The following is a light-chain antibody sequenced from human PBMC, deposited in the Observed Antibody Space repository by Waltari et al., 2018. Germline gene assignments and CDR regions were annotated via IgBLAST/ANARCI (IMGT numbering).Light chain of an antibody. CDR3: AAWDDSLNGWV. CDR1: LSNIGSNG. CDR2: YDN. Sequence: QSALTQPPSVSEALRQRVTMSCSGSLSNIGSNGVNWYQLLPGKPPKLLIYYDNVLSSGVSDRFSASKSGTSASLAISGLQSDDEAEYYCAAWDDSLNGWVFGGGTKLTVL. J-gene: IGLJ3*02. V-gene: IGLV1-36*01.